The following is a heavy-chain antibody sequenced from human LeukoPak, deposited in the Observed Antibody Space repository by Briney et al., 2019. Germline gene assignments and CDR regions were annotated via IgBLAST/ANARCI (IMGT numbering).Heavy chain of an antibody. CDR1: GYTFPSYY. J-gene: IGHJ6*03. CDR2: INPSGGST. CDR3: ARRSGADYYYYMDV. Sequence: GASVKVSCKXSGYTFPSYYMHWVRQAPGQGREWMGIINPSGGSTSYPQTFQARVTMTRDTSTSTVYMELSSLRSEDTAVYYCARRSGADYYYYMDVWGTGTTVTVSS. V-gene: IGHV1-46*01.